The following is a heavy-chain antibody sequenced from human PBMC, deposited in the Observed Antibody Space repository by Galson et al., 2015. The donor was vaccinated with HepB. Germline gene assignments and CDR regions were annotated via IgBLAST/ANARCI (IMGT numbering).Heavy chain of an antibody. CDR3: ARRVGYCSGGSCNDDAFDI. Sequence: SLRLSCAASGFTFSSYGMHWVRQAPGKGLEWVAVIWYDGSNKYYADSVKGRFTISRDNSKNTLYLQMNSLRAEDTAVYYCARRVGYCSGGSCNDDAFDIWGQGTMVTVSS. V-gene: IGHV3-33*01. D-gene: IGHD2-15*01. CDR1: GFTFSSYG. CDR2: IWYDGSNK. J-gene: IGHJ3*02.